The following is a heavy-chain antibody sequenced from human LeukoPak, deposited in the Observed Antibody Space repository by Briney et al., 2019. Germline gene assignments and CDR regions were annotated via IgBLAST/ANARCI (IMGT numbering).Heavy chain of an antibody. CDR3: ARVYYYDSSGYYEEGMVDY. J-gene: IGHJ4*02. Sequence: ASVKVPCKASGYTFTGYYMHWVRQAPGQGLEWMGWINPNSGGTNYAQKFQGRVTMTRDTSISTAYMELSRLRSDDTAVYYCARVYYYDSSGYYEEGMVDYWGQGTLVTVSS. V-gene: IGHV1-2*02. CDR2: INPNSGGT. CDR1: GYTFTGYY. D-gene: IGHD3-22*01.